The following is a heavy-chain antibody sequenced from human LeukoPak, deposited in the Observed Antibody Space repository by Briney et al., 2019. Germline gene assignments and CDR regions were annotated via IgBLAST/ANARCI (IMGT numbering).Heavy chain of an antibody. CDR1: GFTFSSYS. CDR2: ISSSSSYI. V-gene: IGHV3-21*01. CDR3: AKMVRGPDAFDI. J-gene: IGHJ3*02. Sequence: GGSLRLSCAASGFTFSSYSINWVRQAPGKGLEWVSSISSSSSYIYYADSVKGRFTISRDNAKNSLYLQMNSLRAEDTAVYYCAKMVRGPDAFDIWGQGTMVTVSS. D-gene: IGHD3-10*01.